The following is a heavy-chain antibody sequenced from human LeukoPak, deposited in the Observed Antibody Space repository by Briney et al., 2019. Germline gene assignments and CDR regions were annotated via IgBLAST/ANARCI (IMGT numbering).Heavy chain of an antibody. CDR3: ARSTVGYYYYYMDV. Sequence: SQTLSPTCTVSGGSISSGRSYWCWIRQPAGKGLEWIGRIYTSGSTNYNPSLKSRVTISVDTSKNQFSLKLSSVTAADTAVYYCARSTVGYYYYYMDVWGKGTTVTVSS. J-gene: IGHJ6*03. D-gene: IGHD4-17*01. CDR2: IYTSGST. CDR1: GGSISSGRSY. V-gene: IGHV4-61*02.